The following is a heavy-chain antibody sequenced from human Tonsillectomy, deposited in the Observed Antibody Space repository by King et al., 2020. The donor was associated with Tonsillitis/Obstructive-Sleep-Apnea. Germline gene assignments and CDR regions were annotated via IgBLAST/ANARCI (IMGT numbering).Heavy chain of an antibody. D-gene: IGHD2-2*01. CDR1: GFSLSTSEVG. CDR2: IYWDGDK. CDR3: AQRTYCSTTSCSDWFDP. V-gene: IGHV2-5*02. J-gene: IGHJ5*02. Sequence: VTLKESGPTLVKPTQTLTLTCTFSGFSLSTSEVGVGWIRQPPGKALEWLALIYWDGDKRYSPSLKSRLTITKDTSKNQVVLTMTNMDPVDTATYFCAQRTYCSTTSCSDWFDPWGQRTLVTVSS.